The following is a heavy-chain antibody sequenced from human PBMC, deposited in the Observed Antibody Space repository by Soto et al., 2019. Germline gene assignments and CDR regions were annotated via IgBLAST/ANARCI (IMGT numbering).Heavy chain of an antibody. V-gene: IGHV4-31*03. CDR2: IYYRGST. CDR1: GGSITSSDYY. D-gene: IGHD3-16*01. Sequence: QVQLQESGPGLVKPSQTLSLTCTVSGGSITSSDYYWNWIRQHPGKGLEWIGYIYYRGSTYYNPSLKSRVTTSVDTSENEYSLKLSSVTAADTVVFYCARRSSSPGRYYFDYWGQGTLVTVSS. J-gene: IGHJ4*02. CDR3: ARRSSSPGRYYFDY.